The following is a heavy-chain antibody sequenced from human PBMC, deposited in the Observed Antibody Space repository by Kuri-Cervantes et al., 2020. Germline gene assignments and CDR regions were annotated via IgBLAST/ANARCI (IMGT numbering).Heavy chain of an antibody. V-gene: IGHV4-59*01. CDR1: GGSMSSYY. D-gene: IGHD2-15*01. Sequence: SETLSLTCTVSGGSMSSYYWSWIRQPPGKGLEWIGNIYYSGITNYSPSLKSRVTISVDMSKNQFSLKLTSVTAADTAVYYCARPKYCSGGSCLLKPSPYYYYGMDVWGQGTTVTVSS. J-gene: IGHJ6*02. CDR3: ARPKYCSGGSCLLKPSPYYYYGMDV. CDR2: IYYSGIT.